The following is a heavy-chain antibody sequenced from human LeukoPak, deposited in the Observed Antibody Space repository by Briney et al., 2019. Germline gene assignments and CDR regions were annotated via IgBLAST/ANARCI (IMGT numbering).Heavy chain of an antibody. Sequence: PGGSLRLSCAASGFTFSNYAMSWVRQAPGKGLEYVSAISSNGGSTYYADSVKGRFTISRDNSKNTLYLQMSSLRAEDTAVYYCVKDWKYSGSYFGRFDYWGQGTLVTVSS. CDR2: ISSNGGST. CDR1: GFTFSNYA. V-gene: IGHV3-64D*06. CDR3: VKDWKYSGSYFGRFDY. J-gene: IGHJ4*02. D-gene: IGHD1-26*01.